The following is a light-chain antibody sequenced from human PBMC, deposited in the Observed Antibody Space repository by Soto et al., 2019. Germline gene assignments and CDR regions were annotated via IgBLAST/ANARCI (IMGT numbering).Light chain of an antibody. CDR2: AAS. CDR1: QSITFY. V-gene: IGKV1-39*01. J-gene: IGKJ4*01. CDR3: QQSYGPPLT. Sequence: DIQMTQSPSSLSASVGDRVTITCRASQSITFYLNWYQQTPGKAPKLLIYAASNLQGGVTSRFSVTRSGTDFTLTISSLQPEDFATYYCQQSYGPPLTFGGGTKVDIK.